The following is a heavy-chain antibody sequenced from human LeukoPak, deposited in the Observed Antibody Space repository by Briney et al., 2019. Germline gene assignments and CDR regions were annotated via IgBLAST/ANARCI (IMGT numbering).Heavy chain of an antibody. Sequence: GGSLRLSCAASGFTFRMFAISWVRQAPGKGLECGSAIIGRGVSTYYADSVKGRFTISRDNSKHTLYLQMNRLRAEATAVYYCAKDRPDYSSFNWFDPWGQGTLVTVSS. CDR3: AKDRPDYSSFNWFDP. V-gene: IGHV3-23*01. CDR2: IIGRGVST. J-gene: IGHJ5*02. D-gene: IGHD6-6*01. CDR1: GFTFRMFA.